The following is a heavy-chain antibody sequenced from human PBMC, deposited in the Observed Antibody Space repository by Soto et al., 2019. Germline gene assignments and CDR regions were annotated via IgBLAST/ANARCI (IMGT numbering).Heavy chain of an antibody. J-gene: IGHJ6*02. D-gene: IGHD2-8*01. Sequence: AASVTVSCKASGYTFTDYYVHWVRQAPGQGLEWMGWINPNSGGTKTAQKFQGRVTVTRDTSISTAYMDLSRLRSDDTAVYYCARVVTRTQSCTNGVCYYHYYDMDVWAQGTTVTVSS. CDR3: ARVVTRTQSCTNGVCYYHYYDMDV. CDR1: GYTFTDYY. CDR2: INPNSGGT. V-gene: IGHV1-2*02.